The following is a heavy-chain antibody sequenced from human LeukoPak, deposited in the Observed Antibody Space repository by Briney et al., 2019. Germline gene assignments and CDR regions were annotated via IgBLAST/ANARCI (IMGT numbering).Heavy chain of an antibody. CDR1: GFTFSSYA. CDR3: ARRAGAYSHPYDY. J-gene: IGHJ4*02. Sequence: GGSLRLSCAASGFTFSSYAMSWVRQAPGKGLEWVSSISGSGGRTHYADSVRGRFTISRDNSKSTLYLQMNSLRAEDTAVYYCARRAGAYSHPYDYWGQGTLVTVSS. D-gene: IGHD4/OR15-4a*01. V-gene: IGHV3-23*01. CDR2: ISGSGGRT.